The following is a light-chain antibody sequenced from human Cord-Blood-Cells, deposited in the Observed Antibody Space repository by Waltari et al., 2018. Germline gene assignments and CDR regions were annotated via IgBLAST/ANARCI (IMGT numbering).Light chain of an antibody. Sequence: QSALTQPASVSGSPGQSITISCTGTSSDVGSYNLVPWSQQHPGKAPKLMIYEGSKRPSGVSNRFSGSKSGNTASLTISGLQAEDEADYYCCSYAGSSTFDVVFGGGTKLTVL. J-gene: IGLJ2*01. CDR1: SSDVGSYNL. V-gene: IGLV2-23*03. CDR2: EGS. CDR3: CSYAGSSTFDVV.